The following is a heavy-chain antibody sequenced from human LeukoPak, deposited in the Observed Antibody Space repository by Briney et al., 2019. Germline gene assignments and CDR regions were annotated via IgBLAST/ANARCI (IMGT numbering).Heavy chain of an antibody. CDR1: GGSFSGYY. J-gene: IGHJ6*02. Sequence: SETLSLTCAVYGGSFSGYYWSWIRQPPGKGLEWIGEINHSGSTNYNPSLKSRVTISVDTSKNQFSLKLSSVTAADTAVYYCARGYSGYDFDDYYYGMDVWGQGTTVTVSS. CDR2: INHSGST. D-gene: IGHD5-12*01. V-gene: IGHV4-34*01. CDR3: ARGYSGYDFDDYYYGMDV.